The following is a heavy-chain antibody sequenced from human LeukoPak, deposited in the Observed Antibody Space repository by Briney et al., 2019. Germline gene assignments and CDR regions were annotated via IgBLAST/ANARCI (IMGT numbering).Heavy chain of an antibody. D-gene: IGHD5-12*01. CDR1: GYTFTSYY. CDR3: ARDLRGYSYYYGMDV. CDR2: INPSGGST. Sequence: ASVKVSCKASGYTFTSYYMHWVRQAPGQGLEWMGIINPSGGSTSYAQKFQGRVTMARDTSTSTVYMELSSLRSEDTAVYYCARDLRGYSYYYGMDVWGQGTTVTVSS. V-gene: IGHV1-46*01. J-gene: IGHJ6*02.